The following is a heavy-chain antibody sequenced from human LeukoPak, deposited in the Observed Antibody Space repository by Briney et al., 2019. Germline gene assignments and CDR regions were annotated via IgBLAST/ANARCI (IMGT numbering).Heavy chain of an antibody. D-gene: IGHD3-10*01. J-gene: IGHJ6*03. Sequence: SETLSLTCTVSGYSISSGYYWGWIRQPPGKGLEWIGSIYHSGSTYYNPSLKGRVTISVDTSKNQFSLKLSSVTAADTAVYYCARVPGSVYYYYYYMDVWGKGTTVTVSS. CDR1: GYSISSGYY. CDR3: ARVPGSVYYYYYYMDV. V-gene: IGHV4-38-2*02. CDR2: IYHSGST.